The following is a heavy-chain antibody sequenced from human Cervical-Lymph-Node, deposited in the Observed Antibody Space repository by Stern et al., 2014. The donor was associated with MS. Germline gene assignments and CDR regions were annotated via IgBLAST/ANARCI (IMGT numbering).Heavy chain of an antibody. J-gene: IGHJ4*02. CDR1: GGSISSNY. Sequence: VQLVESGPGLVKPSETLSLTCTVSGGSISSNYWSWIRQPPGKGLEWIGYLYYSGNTNYNPSLKSRVTTSVDTSKTKFSLSLSSVTAADTAVYYCARHGPPRRRDDSNHPNFDYWGPGTLVAVSS. CDR2: LYYSGNT. CDR3: ARHGPPRRRDDSNHPNFDY. D-gene: IGHD5-24*01. V-gene: IGHV4-59*08.